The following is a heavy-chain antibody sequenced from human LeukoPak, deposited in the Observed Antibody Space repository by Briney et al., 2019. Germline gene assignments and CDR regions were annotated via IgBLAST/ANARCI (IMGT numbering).Heavy chain of an antibody. J-gene: IGHJ4*02. CDR1: GGTFSSYA. V-gene: IGHV1-69*05. CDR3: ARGRGLMVAALDY. D-gene: IGHD2-15*01. CDR2: IIPIFGTA. Sequence: SVRVSCKASGGTFSSYAISWVRQAPGQGLEWMGGIIPIFGTANYAQKFQGRVTITTDESTSTAYMELSSLRSEDTAVYYCARGRGLMVAALDYWGQGTLVTVSS.